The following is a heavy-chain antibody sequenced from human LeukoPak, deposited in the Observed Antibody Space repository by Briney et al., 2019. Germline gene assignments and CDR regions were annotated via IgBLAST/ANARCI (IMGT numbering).Heavy chain of an antibody. CDR2: INTNTGNP. CDR3: AREPREEWLVRGMYDAFDI. CDR1: GYTFTSYA. D-gene: IGHD6-19*01. J-gene: IGHJ3*02. Sequence: ASVRVSCKASGYTFTSYAMNWVRQAPGQGLEWMGWINTNTGNPTYAQGFTGRFVFSLDTSVSTAYLQISSLKAEDTAVYYCAREPREEWLVRGMYDAFDIWGQGTMVTVSS. V-gene: IGHV7-4-1*02.